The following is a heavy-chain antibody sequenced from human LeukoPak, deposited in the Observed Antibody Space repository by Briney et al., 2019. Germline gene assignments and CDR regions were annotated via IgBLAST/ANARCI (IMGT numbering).Heavy chain of an antibody. CDR1: GFTFSSYS. CDR3: ARSSGLYYGDYDY. Sequence: GRSLRLSCAASGFTFSSYSMNWVRQAPGKGLEWVSSISSSSSYIYYADSVKGRFTISRDNAKNSLYLQMNSLRAEDTAVYYCARSSGLYYGDYDYWGQGTLVTVSS. D-gene: IGHD4-17*01. CDR2: ISSSSSYI. J-gene: IGHJ4*02. V-gene: IGHV3-21*01.